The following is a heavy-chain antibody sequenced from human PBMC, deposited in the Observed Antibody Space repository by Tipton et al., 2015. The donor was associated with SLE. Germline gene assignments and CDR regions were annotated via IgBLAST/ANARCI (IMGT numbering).Heavy chain of an antibody. Sequence: GLVKPSETLSLTCDLNGGSFSGNYWGWIRQAPGKGLEWVANIKQDGSEKYYVDSVKGRFTISRDNAKNSLYLQMNSLRAEDTAVYYCARGTVTFDYWGQGTLVTVSS. CDR2: IKQDGSEK. CDR1: GGSFSGNY. CDR3: ARGTVTFDY. D-gene: IGHD4-11*01. J-gene: IGHJ4*02. V-gene: IGHV3-7*04.